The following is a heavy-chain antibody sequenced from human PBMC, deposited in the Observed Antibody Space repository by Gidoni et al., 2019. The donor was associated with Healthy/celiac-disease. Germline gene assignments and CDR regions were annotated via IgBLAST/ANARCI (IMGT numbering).Heavy chain of an antibody. CDR2: IYYSGST. CDR1: GGSISSYY. J-gene: IGHJ5*02. D-gene: IGHD3-10*01. Sequence: QVQLQESGPGLVKPSETLSLTCTVSGGSISSYYWRWIRQPPGKGLEWSGYIYYSGSTNYNPSLKSRVTISVDTSKNQFSLKLSSVTAADTAVYYCARDGAEAFDPWGQGTLVTVSS. CDR3: ARDGAEAFDP. V-gene: IGHV4-59*01.